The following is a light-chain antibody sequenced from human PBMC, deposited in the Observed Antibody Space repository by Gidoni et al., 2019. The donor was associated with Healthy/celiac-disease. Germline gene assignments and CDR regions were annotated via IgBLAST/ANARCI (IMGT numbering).Light chain of an antibody. CDR2: QDS. Sequence: SYELTQPPSVSVTPGQTASITCSGDEWGDKYACLYQQKPGQAPVLVIYQDSKRPSRIPERFSGSNSGNTATLTISGTQAMDEADYYCQAWDSSFVVFGGGTKLTVL. J-gene: IGLJ2*01. CDR1: EWGDKY. V-gene: IGLV3-1*01. CDR3: QAWDSSFVV.